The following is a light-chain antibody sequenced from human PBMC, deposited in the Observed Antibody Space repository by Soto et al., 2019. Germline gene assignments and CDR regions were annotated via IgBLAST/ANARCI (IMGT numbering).Light chain of an antibody. CDR3: QQYDNLPALT. CDR2: DAS. V-gene: IGKV1-5*01. Sequence: DIQMTQSPSTLSASVGDRVIITCRASQSISWWLAWYQQKPGKAPKVLIYDASSLESGVPSRFSGSGSGTDFTLTISSLQPEDIATYYCQQYDNLPALTFGGGTKVDIK. CDR1: QSISWW. J-gene: IGKJ4*01.